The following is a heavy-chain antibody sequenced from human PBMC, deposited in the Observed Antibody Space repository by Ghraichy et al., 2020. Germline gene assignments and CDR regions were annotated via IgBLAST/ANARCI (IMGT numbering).Heavy chain of an antibody. V-gene: IGHV4-61*01. D-gene: IGHD3-3*01. CDR1: GGSVSSGSYY. CDR2: IYYSGST. J-gene: IGHJ4*02. CDR3: ARSVAKGFWSGYCDY. Sequence: LTCTVSGGSVSSGSYYWSWIRQPPGKGLEWIGYIYYSGSTNYNPSLKSRVTISVDTSKNQFSLKLSSVTAADTAVYYCARSVAKGFWSGYCDYWGQGTLVTVSS.